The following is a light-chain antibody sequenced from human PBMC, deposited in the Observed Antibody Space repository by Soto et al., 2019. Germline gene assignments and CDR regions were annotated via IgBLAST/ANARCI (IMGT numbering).Light chain of an antibody. CDR1: SSDVGGYNY. CDR3: CSYAGNYYV. V-gene: IGLV2-11*01. Sequence: QSALTQPRSVSGSPGQSVTISCTGTSSDVGGYNYVSWYQQHPGKAPKLMISDVSKRPSGVPDRFSGSKSGNTASLTISGLQADDAADYYCCSYAGNYYVFGTGTKLTVL. CDR2: DVS. J-gene: IGLJ1*01.